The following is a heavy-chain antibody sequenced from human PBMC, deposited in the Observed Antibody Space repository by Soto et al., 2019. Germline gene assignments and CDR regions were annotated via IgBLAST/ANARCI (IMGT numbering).Heavy chain of an antibody. CDR2: IIPIFGTA. D-gene: IGHD6-13*01. J-gene: IGHJ5*02. V-gene: IGHV1-69*01. CDR1: GGTFSSYA. Sequence: QVQLVQSGAEVKKPGSSVKVSCKASGGTFSSYAISWVRQAPGQGLEWMGGIIPIFGTANYAQKSQGRLTITADESTSTAYMELSSLISEDTAVYYCAIVSPGIAKLDNWFDPWGQGTLVTVSS. CDR3: AIVSPGIAKLDNWFDP.